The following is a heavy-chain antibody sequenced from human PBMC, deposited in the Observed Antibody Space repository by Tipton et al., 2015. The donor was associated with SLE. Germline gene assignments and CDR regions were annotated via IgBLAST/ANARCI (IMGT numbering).Heavy chain of an antibody. Sequence: TLSLTCTVSGASMSGDYWSWIRQPPGGGLEWIGYVFYSGNTRYNPSLQSRVSISIDTSKSRFSLRLTSVTAADTAIYYCARHMSVTYANFDVWGQWTVVSVSS. CDR3: ARHMSVTYANFDV. CDR1: GASMSGDY. V-gene: IGHV4-59*08. J-gene: IGHJ3*01. D-gene: IGHD2-21*02. CDR2: VFYSGNT.